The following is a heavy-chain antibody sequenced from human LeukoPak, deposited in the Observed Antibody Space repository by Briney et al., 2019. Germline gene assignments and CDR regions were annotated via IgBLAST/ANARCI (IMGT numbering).Heavy chain of an antibody. D-gene: IGHD6-13*01. J-gene: IGHJ4*02. V-gene: IGHV3-48*04. CDR3: ARFDTTSWYEPFDL. CDR2: ISSSSSTI. Sequence: PGGSLRLSCAASGFNFRDYDMNWVRQAPGKGLEWVSFISSSSSTIHYPDSVKDRFTISRDNAKNSLYLQMNSLRAEDTAVYYCARFDTTSWYEPFDLWGQGTLVTVSS. CDR1: GFNFRDYD.